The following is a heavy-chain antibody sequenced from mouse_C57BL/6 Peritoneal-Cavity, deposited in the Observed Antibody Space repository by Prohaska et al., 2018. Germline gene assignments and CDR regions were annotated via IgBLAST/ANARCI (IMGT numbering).Heavy chain of an antibody. D-gene: IGHD1-1*01. J-gene: IGHJ1*01. V-gene: IGHV1-84*01. CDR2: IYPGSGNT. CDR1: GYTFTDYY. CDR3: ARNSGSYNGSSDRYFDL. Sequence: QIQLQQSGPELVKPGASVKISCKASGYTFTDYYINWVKQRPGQGLEWIGWIYPGSGNTKYNEKFKGKATLTVDTSSSTAYMQLRSRTSEVSAVYCCARNSGSYNGSSDRYFDLSGSGNTVTVS.